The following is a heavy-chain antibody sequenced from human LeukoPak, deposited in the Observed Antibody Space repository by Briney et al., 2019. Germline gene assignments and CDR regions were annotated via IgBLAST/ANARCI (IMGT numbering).Heavy chain of an antibody. D-gene: IGHD2-2*01. CDR2: IYTSGST. CDR3: ARDWAQHCSSTSCYGPFDY. J-gene: IGHJ4*02. Sequence: SETLSLTCTVSGGSISSYYWSWIRQPAGKGLELIRRIYTSGSTKHDPSLKSRVTMSVDTSKNQISLKLSSVTAADTAVYYCARDWAQHCSSTSCYGPFDYWGQGTLVTVSS. CDR1: GGSISSYY. V-gene: IGHV4-4*07.